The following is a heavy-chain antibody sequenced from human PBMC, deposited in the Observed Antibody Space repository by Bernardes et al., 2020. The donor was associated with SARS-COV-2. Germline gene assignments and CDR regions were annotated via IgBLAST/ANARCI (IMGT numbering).Heavy chain of an antibody. CDR1: GYTFTDYG. V-gene: IGHV1-18*01. J-gene: IGHJ6*02. Sequence: ASVKVSCKASGYTFTDYGMSWVRQAPGQGLEWMGWISAYNGKINYAQKVQGRVTMTADTSTNTAYMELRSLRSDDTAIYYCARDYKHTVPDAAPVYAEHYFYYGMDVWGQGTTVTVSS. CDR3: ARDYKHTVPDAAPVYAEHYFYYGMDV. D-gene: IGHD2-8*01. CDR2: ISAYNGKI.